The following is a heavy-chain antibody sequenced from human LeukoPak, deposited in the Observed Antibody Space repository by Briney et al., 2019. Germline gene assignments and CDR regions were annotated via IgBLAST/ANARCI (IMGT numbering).Heavy chain of an antibody. CDR3: ARGDGLRWSPFDI. CDR1: GGTFSSYA. Sequence: SVKVSCKASGGTFSSYAISWVRQAPGQGLEWMGRIIPIFGIANYAQKFQGRVTITADKSTSTAYMELSSLRSEDTAVYYCARGDGLRWSPFDIWGQGTMVTVSS. J-gene: IGHJ3*02. CDR2: IIPIFGIA. V-gene: IGHV1-69*04. D-gene: IGHD4-23*01.